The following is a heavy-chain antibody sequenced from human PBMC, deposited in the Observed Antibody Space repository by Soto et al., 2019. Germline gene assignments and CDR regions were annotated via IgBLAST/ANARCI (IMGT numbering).Heavy chain of an antibody. D-gene: IGHD1-7*01. J-gene: IGHJ3*02. CDR2: IYPGDSDT. CDR3: ARNSINYAFNDAFDI. V-gene: IGHV5-51*01. Sequence: PGESLKISCKGSGYSFTSYWIGWVRQMPGKGLEWMGIIYPGDSDTRYSPSFQGQVTISADKSISTAYLQWSSLKASDTAMYYCARNSINYAFNDAFDIWGQGTMVTVSS. CDR1: GYSFTSYW.